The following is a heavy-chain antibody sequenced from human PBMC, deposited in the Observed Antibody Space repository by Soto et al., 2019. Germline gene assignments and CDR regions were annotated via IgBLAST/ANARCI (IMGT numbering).Heavy chain of an antibody. CDR3: ASQVVAFRHCDY. J-gene: IGHJ4*02. D-gene: IGHD2-15*01. CDR2: VFYSGAT. CDR1: GGSISRSTYY. Sequence: QLQLQESGPGLLKSSETLSLTCTVSGGSISRSTYYWGWIRQPPGKGLEWIGSVFYSGATYHNPSLKSRVTMSKDTSKNQFSLNLSSVTAADTAVYYCASQVVAFRHCDYWGQGTLVTVSS. V-gene: IGHV4-39*01.